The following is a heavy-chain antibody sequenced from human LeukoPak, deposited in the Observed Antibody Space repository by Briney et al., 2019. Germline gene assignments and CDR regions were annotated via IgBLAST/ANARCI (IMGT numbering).Heavy chain of an antibody. J-gene: IGHJ6*02. CDR2: INSDGSST. Sequence: GGSLRLSCAASGFTFSSYWMHWVRQAPGKGLVWVSRINSDGSSTSYADSVKGRFTISRDNAKNTLYLQMNSLRAEDTAVYYCARVRYGDYYYYGMDVWGQGTTVTVSS. CDR3: ARVRYGDYYYYGMDV. V-gene: IGHV3-74*01. D-gene: IGHD4-17*01. CDR1: GFTFSSYW.